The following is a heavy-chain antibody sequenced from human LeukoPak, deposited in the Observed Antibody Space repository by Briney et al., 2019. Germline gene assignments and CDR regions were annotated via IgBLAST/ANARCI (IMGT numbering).Heavy chain of an antibody. CDR2: IYYSGST. CDR3: AIRYSSSWYKKYFQH. V-gene: IGHV4-39*07. D-gene: IGHD6-13*01. J-gene: IGHJ1*01. CDR1: GGSISSSSYY. Sequence: PSETLSLTCTVSGGSISSSSYYWGWIRQPPGQGLEWIGSIYYSGSTYYNPSLKSRVTISVDTSKNQFSLKLSSVTAADTAVYYCAIRYSSSWYKKYFQHWGQGTLVTVSS.